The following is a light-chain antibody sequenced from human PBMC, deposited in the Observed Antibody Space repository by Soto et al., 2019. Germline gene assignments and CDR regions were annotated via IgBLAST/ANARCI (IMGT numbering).Light chain of an antibody. CDR1: QGIRND. CDR3: LQHNTYPPT. V-gene: IGKV1-17*01. CDR2: AAS. J-gene: IGKJ1*01. Sequence: DIQMTHSPSSLSASVWDRVTITSRASQGIRNDLGRYQQKPGEAPKRLIYAASSLHSGVPSRFSGSGFGTEFTLTITSLQPEDFATYYCLQHNTYPPTFGQGTKVDIK.